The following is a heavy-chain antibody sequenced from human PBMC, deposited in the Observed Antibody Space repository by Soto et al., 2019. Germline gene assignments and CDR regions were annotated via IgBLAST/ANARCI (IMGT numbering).Heavy chain of an antibody. CDR1: GFTCSNYG. CDR2: ISYDGNVA. J-gene: IGHJ4*02. D-gene: IGHD1-1*01. CDR3: AKEGQITNWYFDS. Sequence: QVQLVESEGGVVQPGRSLRLSCAASGFTCSNYGMHWVRQAPGKGLEWVTVISYDGNVAYYADSVKGRFTSSRDNSKNTLYLQMNSLRTEDTAVYYCAKEGQITNWYFDSWGQGTLVTGSS. V-gene: IGHV3-30*18.